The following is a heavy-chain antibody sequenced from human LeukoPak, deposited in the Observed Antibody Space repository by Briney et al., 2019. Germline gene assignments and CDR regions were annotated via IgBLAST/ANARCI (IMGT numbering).Heavy chain of an antibody. Sequence: GRSLRLSCAASGFTFSSYDMHGVRPAPGKGLEWVAVISYDGNNKYYADSVKGRFTISRGNSNNTLFLHMNSLRAEDTAVYNCAKSLFSGSYWGGFDYCGQGTLVTVSS. D-gene: IGHD1-26*01. V-gene: IGHV3-30*18. J-gene: IGHJ4*02. CDR1: GFTFSSYD. CDR3: AKSLFSGSYWGGFDY. CDR2: ISYDGNNK.